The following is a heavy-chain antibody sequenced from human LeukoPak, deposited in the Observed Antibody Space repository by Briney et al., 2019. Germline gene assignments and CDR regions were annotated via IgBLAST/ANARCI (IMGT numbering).Heavy chain of an antibody. CDR1: GFIFSSYA. J-gene: IGHJ4*02. Sequence: GGSLRLSCAASGFIFSSYAMSWVRQAPGKGLEWVSAISGSGGSTYYADSVKGRFTISSDNSKDTLYLQMNSLRAEDTAVYYCAKSDTSSRVRFCFDYWGQGTLVTASS. CDR3: AKSDTSSRVRFCFDY. CDR2: ISGSGGST. D-gene: IGHD6-13*01. V-gene: IGHV3-23*01.